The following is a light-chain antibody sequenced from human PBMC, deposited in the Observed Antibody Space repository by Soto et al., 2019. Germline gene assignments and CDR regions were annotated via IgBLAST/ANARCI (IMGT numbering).Light chain of an antibody. Sequence: QSVLTQPASVSVSPGQSITISCTGTSSDVGGYNYVSWHQQHPGKVPKLMIYDVSYRPSGVSNRFSGSKSGNTASLTISGLQAEDEADYYCSSYTTSSTYVFGTGTKATVL. CDR2: DVS. J-gene: IGLJ1*01. CDR1: SSDVGGYNY. CDR3: SSYTTSSTYV. V-gene: IGLV2-14*01.